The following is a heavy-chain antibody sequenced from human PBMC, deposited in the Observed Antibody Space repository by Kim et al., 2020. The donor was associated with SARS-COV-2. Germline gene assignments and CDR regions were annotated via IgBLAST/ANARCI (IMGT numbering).Heavy chain of an antibody. J-gene: IGHJ6*03. CDR3: ARGVVSGAFNYYSYIDV. D-gene: IGHD2-2*01. CDR2: IIPVLGMA. Sequence: SVKVSCKASGGTFSNYVIDWVRQAPGQGLEWMGRIIPVLGMANYAQKFQGRLTITADKSTNTASMDLSSLRSDDTAVYFCARGVVSGAFNYYSYIDVWG. V-gene: IGHV1-69*04. CDR1: GGTFSNYV.